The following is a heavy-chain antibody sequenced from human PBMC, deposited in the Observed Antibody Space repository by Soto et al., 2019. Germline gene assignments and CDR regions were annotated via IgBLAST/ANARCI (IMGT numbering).Heavy chain of an antibody. J-gene: IGHJ6*02. CDR1: GFTFSDYY. CDR3: ARVGQDYYYGVDV. CDR2: MSTSGGDI. Sequence: GGSLRLSCLPSGFTFSDYYMTWIRQAPGKGLEWVSYMSTSGGDIYYADSVKGRFTISRDNANNALYLQMNSLRADDTAVYYCARVGQDYYYGVDVWGRGTTVTVSS. V-gene: IGHV3-11*01.